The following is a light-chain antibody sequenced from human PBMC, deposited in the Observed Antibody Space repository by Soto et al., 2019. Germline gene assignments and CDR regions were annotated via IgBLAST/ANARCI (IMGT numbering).Light chain of an antibody. CDR1: PSVSSSY. J-gene: IGKJ2*01. Sequence: EIVLTQSPGTLSLSPGERATLSCRACPSVSSSYVAWYQQKPVQAPRRLIYGASSRATGIPDRFSGSGSGTDFTLTISRLEPEDFAFYYCQQYYNSPPYTFGQGTKLEIK. CDR2: GAS. CDR3: QQYYNSPPYT. V-gene: IGKV3-20*01.